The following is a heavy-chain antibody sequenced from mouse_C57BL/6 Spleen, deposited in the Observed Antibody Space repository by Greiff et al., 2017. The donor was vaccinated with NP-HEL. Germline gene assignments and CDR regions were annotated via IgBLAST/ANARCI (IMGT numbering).Heavy chain of an antibody. D-gene: IGHD3-3*01. V-gene: IGHV1-69*01. CDR1: GYTFTSYW. J-gene: IGHJ3*01. Sequence: QVQLQQPGAELVMPGASVKLSCKASGYTFTSYWMHWVKQRPGQGLEWIGEIDPSDSYTNYNQKFKGKSTLTVDKSSSTAYMQLSSLTSEDSAVYYCARGDPPFAYWGQGTLVTVSA. CDR3: ARGDPPFAY. CDR2: IDPSDSYT.